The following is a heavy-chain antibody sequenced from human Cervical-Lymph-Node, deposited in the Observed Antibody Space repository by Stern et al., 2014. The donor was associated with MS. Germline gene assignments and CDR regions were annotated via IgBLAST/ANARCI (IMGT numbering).Heavy chain of an antibody. CDR3: ATPLPFAL. Sequence: QVQLVQSGAEVKKPGASVKISCKTTGHTVTSYSIHWIRQAPGQGLEWIGIFSPSTNRTTLAQKVQGRVTVTWDMSTSTLYLGLSSLKSDDTAVYYCATPLPFALWGQGTLVTVSS. V-gene: IGHV1-46*01. CDR2: FSPSTNRT. CDR1: GHTVTSYS. J-gene: IGHJ4*02.